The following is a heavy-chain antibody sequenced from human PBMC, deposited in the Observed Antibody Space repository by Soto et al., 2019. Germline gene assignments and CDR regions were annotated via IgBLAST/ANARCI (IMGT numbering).Heavy chain of an antibody. CDR1: GYTFTSYG. Sequence: QVQLVQSGAEVKKPGASVKVSCKASGYTFTSYGISWVRQAPGQGLEWMGWISAYNGNTNYAQKLQGRVTMTTDTSTSTAYMELRSLRSDDTAVYYCARFYAGVVVVAPNYAFDYWGQGTLVTVSS. V-gene: IGHV1-18*01. D-gene: IGHD2-15*01. J-gene: IGHJ4*02. CDR2: ISAYNGNT. CDR3: ARFYAGVVVVAPNYAFDY.